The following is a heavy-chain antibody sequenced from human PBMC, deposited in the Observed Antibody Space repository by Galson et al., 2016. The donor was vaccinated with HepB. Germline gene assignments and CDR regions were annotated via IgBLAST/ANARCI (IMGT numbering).Heavy chain of an antibody. V-gene: IGHV4-59*02. J-gene: IGHJ6*02. CDR3: ARDWGRGSGGGMDV. Sequence: SETLSLTCTVSGGSVSTYSWSWIRQPPGKGLEWIGHIYYRGNTNYNPSLKSRVTISLDTSKNQFSLKLYSVTAADTAVYYCARDWGRGSGGGMDVWGQGTTVTVSS. CDR1: GGSVSTYS. CDR2: IYYRGNT. D-gene: IGHD1-26*01.